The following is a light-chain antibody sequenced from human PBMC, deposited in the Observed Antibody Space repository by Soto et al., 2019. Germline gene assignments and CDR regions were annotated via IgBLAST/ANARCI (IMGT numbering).Light chain of an antibody. Sequence: EVVMTQSPATLSVSPGEGATLSCRAGQSVSSNLAWYQQKPGQAPRLLIYGASTRATGVPARFSGSESGTDFTLTISSLQSEDFAIYYCQQYDNWPPVTFGQGTRLEIK. J-gene: IGKJ5*01. V-gene: IGKV3-15*01. CDR2: GAS. CDR3: QQYDNWPPVT. CDR1: QSVSSN.